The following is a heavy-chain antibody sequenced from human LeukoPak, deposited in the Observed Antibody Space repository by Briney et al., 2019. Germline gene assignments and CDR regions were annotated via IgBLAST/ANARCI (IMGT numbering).Heavy chain of an antibody. CDR2: IYYSGST. J-gene: IGHJ4*02. V-gene: IGHV4-59*01. Sequence: PSETLSLTCTVSGGSISSYYWSWIRQPPGKGLEWIGYIYYSGSTNYNPSLKSRVTISVDTSKNQFSLKLSSVTAADTAVYYCASVEMATPYFDYWGQGTLVTVSS. CDR1: GGSISSYY. D-gene: IGHD5-24*01. CDR3: ASVEMATPYFDY.